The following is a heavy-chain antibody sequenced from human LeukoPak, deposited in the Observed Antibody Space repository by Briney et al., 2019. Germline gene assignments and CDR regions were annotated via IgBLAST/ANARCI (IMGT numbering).Heavy chain of an antibody. CDR1: GFTFSSYG. D-gene: IGHD2-2*01. CDR3: AREVSYCGTTNCQSDY. Sequence: GGSLRLSCAASGFTFSSYGMHWFRQAPGKGLEWVALIWYDGSNKYYADSVKGRFTISRDNSKNTVFLQMNSLRAEDTAVYYCAREVSYCGTTNCQSDYWGQGTLVTVSS. V-gene: IGHV3-33*01. J-gene: IGHJ4*02. CDR2: IWYDGSNK.